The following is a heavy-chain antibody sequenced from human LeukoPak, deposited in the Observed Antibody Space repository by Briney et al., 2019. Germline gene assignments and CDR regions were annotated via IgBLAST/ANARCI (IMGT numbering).Heavy chain of an antibody. CDR3: ARVGEGRYYQYYYMDV. Sequence: GGSLRLSCAASGFTLSSYAMHWVRQAPGKGLEYVSAISKNGGNTYYANSVKDRFSISRDNSKNTLYLQMGSLRTEDIAVYYCARVGEGRYYQYYYMDVWGKGTTVTVSS. CDR2: ISKNGGNT. D-gene: IGHD1-26*01. CDR1: GFTLSSYA. J-gene: IGHJ6*03. V-gene: IGHV3-64*01.